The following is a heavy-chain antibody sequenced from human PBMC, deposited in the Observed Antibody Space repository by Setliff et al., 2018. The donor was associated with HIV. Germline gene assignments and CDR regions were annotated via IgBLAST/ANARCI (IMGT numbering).Heavy chain of an antibody. J-gene: IGHJ4*02. CDR3: ARRWGEAFDY. CDR2: IYTSGST. Sequence: SETLSLTCNVSGGSISGYFWTWIRQPAGKGLEWIGRIYTSGSTNYKPSLKSRVTISVDMSKNQSSLRLSSVTAADTAVYYCARRWGEAFDYWGQGTLVTVSS. CDR1: GGSISGYF. D-gene: IGHD1-26*01. V-gene: IGHV4-4*07.